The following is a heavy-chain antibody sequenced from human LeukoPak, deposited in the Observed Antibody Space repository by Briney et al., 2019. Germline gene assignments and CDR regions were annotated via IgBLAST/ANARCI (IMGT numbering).Heavy chain of an antibody. D-gene: IGHD2-15*01. CDR3: ARDRCSGGSCYSVRFDP. Sequence: ASVKVSCKASGYTFNIYGIGWVRQAPGQGLEWMGWISAYNGNTNYAQKLQGRVTMTTDTSTSTAYMELRSLRSDDTAVYYCARDRCSGGSCYSVRFDPWGQGTLVTVSS. V-gene: IGHV1-18*01. CDR2: ISAYNGNT. CDR1: GYTFNIYG. J-gene: IGHJ5*02.